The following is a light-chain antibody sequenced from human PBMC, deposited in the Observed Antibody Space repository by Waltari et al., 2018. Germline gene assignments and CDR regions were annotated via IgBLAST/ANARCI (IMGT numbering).Light chain of an antibody. V-gene: IGLV3-21*02. CDR3: QVWDSSSKYV. J-gene: IGLJ1*01. CDR2: DDT. Sequence: SYVLTQPPSVSVAPEQTAPITCQDSNIGSKPVHWYRQTPGQAPVVVVYDDTFRPSGIPERFSGSNSGRTATLTISRVEAGDEADYYCQVWDSSSKYVFGTGTKVTVL. CDR1: NIGSKP.